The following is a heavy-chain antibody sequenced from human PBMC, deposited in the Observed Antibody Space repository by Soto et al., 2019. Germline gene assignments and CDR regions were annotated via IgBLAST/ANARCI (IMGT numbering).Heavy chain of an antibody. CDR3: AKGSIEYSASVDN. D-gene: IGHD5-12*01. V-gene: IGHV3-23*01. CDR2: ISARGGSS. J-gene: IGHJ4*02. CDR1: GFSFSSYA. Sequence: DVQLLESGGGLVQPGGYLRLCCAASGFSFSSYAMDWVRQAPGKGLEWVAVISARGGSSYFADSVKGRFTLSRDNSKNVLSLEMNSLRAEDTAIYFCAKGSIEYSASVDNWGQGTLVVVSS.